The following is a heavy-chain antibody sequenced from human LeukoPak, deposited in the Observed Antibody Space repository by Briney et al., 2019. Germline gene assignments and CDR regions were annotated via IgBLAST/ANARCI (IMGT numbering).Heavy chain of an antibody. CDR3: ARAPRGVVVKSDAFDN. CDR1: GGSISSSNW. D-gene: IGHD2-15*01. J-gene: IGHJ3*02. V-gene: IGHV4-4*02. CDR2: IYHSGST. Sequence: PSETLSLTCAVSGGSISSSNWWSWVRQPPGKGLEWIGEIYHSGSTNYNPSLKSRVTISVDKSKKQFSLKLSSVTAADTAVYYCARAPRGVVVKSDAFDNWGQGTMVTVSS.